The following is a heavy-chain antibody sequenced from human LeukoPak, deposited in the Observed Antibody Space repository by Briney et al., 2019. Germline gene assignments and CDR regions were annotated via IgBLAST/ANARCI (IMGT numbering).Heavy chain of an antibody. V-gene: IGHV3-23*01. CDR1: GFTFSGYG. CDR2: ISGSGGST. Sequence: PGGSLRLSCAASGFTFSGYGMSWVRQAPGKGLEWVSAISGSGGSTYYADSVKGRFTISRDNSKNTLYLQMNSLRAEDTAVYYCAKDRSSGYPWYYYYMDVWGKGTTVTISS. CDR3: AKDRSSGYPWYYYYMDV. D-gene: IGHD5-12*01. J-gene: IGHJ6*03.